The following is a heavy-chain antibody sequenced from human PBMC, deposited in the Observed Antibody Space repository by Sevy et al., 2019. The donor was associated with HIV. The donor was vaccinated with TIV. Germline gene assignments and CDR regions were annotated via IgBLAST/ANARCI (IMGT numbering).Heavy chain of an antibody. CDR3: TIVRYSSASVFDY. CDR1: GFTFSDAW. J-gene: IGHJ4*02. D-gene: IGHD6-6*01. V-gene: IGHV3-15*01. CDR2: IKTKIDGGTA. Sequence: GGSLRLSCAGTGFTFSDAWMTWVRQAPGKGLEWVGRIKTKIDGGTADYGAPVEGRFTISRDDSKNMLFLQMNSLKPEDTALYYCTIVRYSSASVFDYWGQGTLVTVSS.